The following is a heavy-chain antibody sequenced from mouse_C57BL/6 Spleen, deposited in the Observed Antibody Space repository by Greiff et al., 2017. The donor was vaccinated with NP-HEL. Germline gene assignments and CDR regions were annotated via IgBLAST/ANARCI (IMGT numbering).Heavy chain of an antibody. J-gene: IGHJ2*01. CDR2: IYPGDGDT. Sequence: QVQLKESGAELVKPGASVKISCKASGYAFSSYWMNWVKQRPGKGLEWIGQIYPGDGDTNYNGKFKGKATLTADKSSSTAYMQLSSLTSEDSAVYFCARRGEYYFDYWGQGTTLTVSS. CDR3: ARRGEYYFDY. CDR1: GYAFSSYW. V-gene: IGHV1-80*01.